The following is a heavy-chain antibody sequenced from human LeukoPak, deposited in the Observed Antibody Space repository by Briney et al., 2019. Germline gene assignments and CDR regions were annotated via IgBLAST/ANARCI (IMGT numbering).Heavy chain of an antibody. D-gene: IGHD1-26*01. Sequence: GGSLRLSCAASGFTFSSYVMHWVRQAPGKGLEWVAVISYDGSNKYYADSVKGRFTISRDNSKNTLYLQMNSLRAEDTAVYYCARDEDRGSYRYYFDYWGQGTLVTVSS. V-gene: IGHV3-30-3*01. CDR1: GFTFSSYV. CDR2: ISYDGSNK. CDR3: ARDEDRGSYRYYFDY. J-gene: IGHJ4*02.